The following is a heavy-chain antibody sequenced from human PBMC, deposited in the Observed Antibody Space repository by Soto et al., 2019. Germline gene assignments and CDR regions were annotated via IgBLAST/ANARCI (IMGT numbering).Heavy chain of an antibody. CDR1: GFPFISYS. J-gene: IGHJ6*03. Sequence: GGSLRLSCTSSGFPFISYSMNWVRQATGKGLEWVSSISSSSSYIYYADSVKGRFTISRDNAKNSLYLQMNSLRAEDTAVYYCARDPGLNPVYYMDVWGKGTTVTVSS. CDR2: ISSSSSYI. V-gene: IGHV3-21*01. CDR3: ARDPGLNPVYYMDV.